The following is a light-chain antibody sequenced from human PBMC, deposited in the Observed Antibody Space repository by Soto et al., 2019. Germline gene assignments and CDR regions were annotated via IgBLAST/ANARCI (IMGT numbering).Light chain of an antibody. J-gene: IGLJ1*01. CDR2: EGS. CDR3: CLYVGSDSFV. CDR1: TNDVGSYSL. V-gene: IGLV2-23*01. Sequence: QPVLTHPASWTGSPRRSITVSCTGTTNDVGSYSLVSWYQQHAGKAPKLLLYEGSKRPSGVSNRFSGSKSGNTASLTISGLQAEDEADYYCCLYVGSDSFVFGTGTKVTVL.